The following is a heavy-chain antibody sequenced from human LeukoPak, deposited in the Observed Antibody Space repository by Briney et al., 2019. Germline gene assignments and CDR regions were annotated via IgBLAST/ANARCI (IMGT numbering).Heavy chain of an antibody. V-gene: IGHV1-18*01. CDR1: GYTFTSYG. CDR2: ISAYNDNT. D-gene: IGHD3-3*01. Sequence: ASVKVSCKASGYTFTSYGISWVRQAPGQGLEWMGWISAYNDNTNYAQKLQGKVTMTTGTSTSTAYMELRSLRSDDTAVYYCARDLSELRFLEWLSHDNWFDPWGQGTLVTVSS. J-gene: IGHJ5*02. CDR3: ARDLSELRFLEWLSHDNWFDP.